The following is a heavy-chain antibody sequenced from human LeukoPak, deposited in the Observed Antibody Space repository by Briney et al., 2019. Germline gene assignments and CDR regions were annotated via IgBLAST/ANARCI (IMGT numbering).Heavy chain of an antibody. J-gene: IGHJ3*02. V-gene: IGHV3-48*03. CDR2: ISTSGSTI. D-gene: IGHD1-26*01. Sequence: GGSLRLSCAASGFTFSSYEMNWVRQAPGKGLEWVSYISTSGSTIYYADSVKGRFTISRDNSKNTLYLQMNSLRAEDTAVYYCARGGSYLSAFDIWGQGTMVTVSS. CDR3: ARGGSYLSAFDI. CDR1: GFTFSSYE.